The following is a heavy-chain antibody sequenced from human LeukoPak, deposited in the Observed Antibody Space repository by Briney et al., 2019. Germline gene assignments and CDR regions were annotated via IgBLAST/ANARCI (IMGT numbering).Heavy chain of an antibody. CDR1: GFTFSGYT. CDR3: ARITMGATSANFYYYFLDA. Sequence: PGGSLRLSCAASGFTFSGYTVHWVRQAPGKGLEYVSAIISHGGSTHYADSVKGRFTVSRDNPKKTLYLQMDSLRAEDMAVYYCARITMGATSANFYYYFLDAWGKGTTVTVSS. J-gene: IGHJ6*03. D-gene: IGHD3-3*01. V-gene: IGHV3-64*02. CDR2: IISHGGST.